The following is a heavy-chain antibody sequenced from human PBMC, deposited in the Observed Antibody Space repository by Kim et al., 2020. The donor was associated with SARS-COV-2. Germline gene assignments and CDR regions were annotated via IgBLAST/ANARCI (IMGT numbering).Heavy chain of an antibody. V-gene: IGHV1-18*01. D-gene: IGHD2-15*01. CDR2: ISAYNGNT. CDR3: ARDPLERYCSGGSCHYYYYGMDV. CDR1: GYTFTSYG. Sequence: ASVKVSCKASGYTFTSYGISWVRQAPGQGLEWMGWISAYNGNTNYAQKLQGRVTMTTDTSTSTAYMELRSLRSDDTAVYYCARDPLERYCSGGSCHYYYYGMDVWGQGTTVTVSS. J-gene: IGHJ6*02.